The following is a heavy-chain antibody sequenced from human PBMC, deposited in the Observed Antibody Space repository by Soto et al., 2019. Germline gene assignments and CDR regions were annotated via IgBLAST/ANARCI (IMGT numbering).Heavy chain of an antibody. V-gene: IGHV4-39*01. Sequence: PSETLSLTCTVSGGSISSSSYYWGWIRQPPGKGLEWIGSIYYSGSTYYNPSLKSRVTISVDTSKNQFSLKLSSVTAADTAVYYCARHMYSSSWYGTFDYWGQGTLVTVS. CDR1: GGSISSSSYY. CDR3: ARHMYSSSWYGTFDY. J-gene: IGHJ4*02. CDR2: IYYSGST. D-gene: IGHD6-13*01.